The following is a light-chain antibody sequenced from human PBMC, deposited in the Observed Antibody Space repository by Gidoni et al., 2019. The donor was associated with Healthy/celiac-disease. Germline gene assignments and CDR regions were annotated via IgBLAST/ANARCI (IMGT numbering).Light chain of an antibody. CDR1: QSISSY. Sequence: DIRMTQSPSSLSASVGDRVTITCRASQSISSYLNWYQQKPGKAPKLLIYAASSLQSGVPSRFSGSGSGTDFTLTISSLQPEDFATYYCQQSYSTPDTFGQGTKLEIK. V-gene: IGKV1-39*01. J-gene: IGKJ2*01. CDR3: QQSYSTPDT. CDR2: AAS.